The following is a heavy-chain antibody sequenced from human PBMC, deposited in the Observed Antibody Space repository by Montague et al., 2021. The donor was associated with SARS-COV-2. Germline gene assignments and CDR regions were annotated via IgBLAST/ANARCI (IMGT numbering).Heavy chain of an antibody. CDR2: INHRGST. CDR3: ARGTVTRFITLFGVIISGHVFDI. CDR1: GGSFSGYY. D-gene: IGHD3-3*01. J-gene: IGHJ3*02. V-gene: IGHV4-34*01. Sequence: SETLSLTCAVYGGSFSGYYWSWIRQPPGKGLEWIGEINHRGSTNYNPSLKSRVIISVDTSKNQFSLKLSSVTAADTAVYYCARGTVTRFITLFGVIISGHVFDIWGQGTMVTVSS.